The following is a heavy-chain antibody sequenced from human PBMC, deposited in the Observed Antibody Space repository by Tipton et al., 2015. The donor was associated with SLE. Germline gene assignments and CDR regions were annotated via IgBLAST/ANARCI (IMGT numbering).Heavy chain of an antibody. D-gene: IGHD3-10*01. V-gene: IGHV4-61*01. Sequence: TLSLTCTVSGGSVSSGSYYWSWIRQPPGKGLEWIGYIYYSGSTNYNPSLKSRVTISIYTSKNQFSLKLSSVTAADTAVYYCAKNSGSYYFDDWGQGTLVTVSS. CDR2: IYYSGST. J-gene: IGHJ4*02. CDR1: GGSVSSGSYY. CDR3: AKNSGSYYFDD.